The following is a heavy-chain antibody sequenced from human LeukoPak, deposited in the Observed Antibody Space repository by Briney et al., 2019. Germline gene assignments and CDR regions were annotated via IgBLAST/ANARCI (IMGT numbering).Heavy chain of an antibody. CDR2: ISGSGGGST. J-gene: IGHJ4*02. V-gene: IGHV3-23*01. D-gene: IGHD3-10*01. Sequence: GGSLRLSCAASGFTFSSYAMSWVRQAPGKGLEWVSAISGSGGGSTHYADSVKGRFTISRDNSKNTLYLQMNSLRVEDTAVYYCAKDLGFGGLSMGRFDYWGQGTLVTVSS. CDR1: GFTFSSYA. CDR3: AKDLGFGGLSMGRFDY.